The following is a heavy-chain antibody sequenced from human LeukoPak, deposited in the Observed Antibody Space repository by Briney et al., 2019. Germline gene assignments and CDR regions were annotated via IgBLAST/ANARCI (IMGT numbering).Heavy chain of an antibody. J-gene: IGHJ4*02. V-gene: IGHV4-61*02. CDR1: GGSISSGSYY. CDR3: ARGIVGALL. CDR2: IYTSGST. D-gene: IGHD1-26*01. Sequence: PSQTLSLTCTVSGGSISSGSYYWSWIRQPAGKGLEWIGRIYTSGSTNYNSSLKSRVTISVDTSKNQFSLKLSSVTAADTAVYYCARGIVGALLWGQGTLVTVSS.